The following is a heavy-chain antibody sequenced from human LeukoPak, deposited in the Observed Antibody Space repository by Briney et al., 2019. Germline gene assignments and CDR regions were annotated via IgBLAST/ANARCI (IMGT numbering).Heavy chain of an antibody. Sequence: SGGSLRLSCAASGFTFTSYAMSWVRQAPGKGLEWVSAISGSGGSTYYADSVKGRFTISRDNSKNTLYLQMNSLRAEDTAVYYCAKDYSRGYCSGGSCQPFNYWGQGTLVTVSS. D-gene: IGHD2-15*01. CDR3: AKDYSRGYCSGGSCQPFNY. V-gene: IGHV3-23*01. J-gene: IGHJ4*02. CDR2: ISGSGGST. CDR1: GFTFTSYA.